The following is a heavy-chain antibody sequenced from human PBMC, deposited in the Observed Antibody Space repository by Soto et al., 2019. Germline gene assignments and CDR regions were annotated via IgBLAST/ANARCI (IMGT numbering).Heavy chain of an antibody. D-gene: IGHD3-10*01. CDR2: ISAYNCNT. CDR1: GYTFTSYG. V-gene: IGHV1-18*01. CDR3: ARGGLSSIGDSGFDY. J-gene: IGHJ4*02. Sequence: ASVKVSCKASGYTFTSYGISWVRQAPGQGLEWMGWISAYNCNTNYAQKLQGRVTMTTDTSTSTAYVELRSLRSDATAVYYCARGGLSSIGDSGFDYWGQGTLVTVSS.